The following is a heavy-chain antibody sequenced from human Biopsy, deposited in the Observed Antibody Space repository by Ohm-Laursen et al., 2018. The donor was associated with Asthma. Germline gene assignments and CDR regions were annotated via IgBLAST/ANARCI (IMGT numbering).Heavy chain of an antibody. V-gene: IGHV3-21*01. Sequence: SLRLSCAAPGFDFSDYTMNWVRQAPGKGLEWASSISSLSRYKYYSDSLRGRVTISRDNAKSSLHLQMSSLRAEDTAVYFCARDFTIGSGSPFHFWGPGTLVTVSS. D-gene: IGHD3-10*01. CDR2: ISSLSRYK. CDR3: ARDFTIGSGSPFHF. J-gene: IGHJ4*01. CDR1: GFDFSDYT.